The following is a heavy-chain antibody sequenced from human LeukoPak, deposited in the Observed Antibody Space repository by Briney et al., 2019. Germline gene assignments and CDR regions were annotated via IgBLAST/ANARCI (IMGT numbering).Heavy chain of an antibody. V-gene: IGHV1-2*02. D-gene: IGHD2-15*01. CDR3: ARGFYCSGGSCYYFDY. CDR1: GYTFTGYY. Sequence: GVSVKVSCKASGYTFTGYYMHWVRQAPGQGLEWMGWINPNSGGTNYAQKLQGRVTMTRDTSISTAYMELSRLRSDDTAVYYCARGFYCSGGSCYYFDYWGQGTLVTVSS. J-gene: IGHJ4*02. CDR2: INPNSGGT.